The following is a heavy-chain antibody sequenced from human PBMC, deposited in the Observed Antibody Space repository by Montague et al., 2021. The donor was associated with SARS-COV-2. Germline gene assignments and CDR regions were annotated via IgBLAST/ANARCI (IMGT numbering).Heavy chain of an antibody. V-gene: IGHV4-59*08. CDR2: IYDSGNV. J-gene: IGHJ6*02. CDR1: GGSIRNYY. CDR3: AAQTDYYYYSLDV. Sequence: SKTLSLTCAVSGGSIRNYYWSWIRQPPGRGPEWIAYIYDSGNVDYNPSLKSRVTILVDTSKNQFSLKLSSVTAADTAVYYCAAQTDYYYYSLDVWGQGTTATVS.